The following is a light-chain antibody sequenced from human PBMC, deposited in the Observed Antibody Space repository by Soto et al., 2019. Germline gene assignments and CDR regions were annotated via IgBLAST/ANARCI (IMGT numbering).Light chain of an antibody. V-gene: IGKV3-20*01. CDR3: QQYGRTSWT. J-gene: IGKJ1*01. Sequence: EIVLTQSPGTLSLSPGEGATLSCRASQSVSTNFFAWYQQKPGQAPRLLIYGASTRATGIPDRFSGSGSGTDFTLTISRLETEDFAVYYGQQYGRTSWTFGQGTKVEIK. CDR1: QSVSTNF. CDR2: GAS.